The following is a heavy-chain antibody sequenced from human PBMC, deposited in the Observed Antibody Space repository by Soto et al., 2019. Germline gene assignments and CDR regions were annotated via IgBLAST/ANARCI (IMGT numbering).Heavy chain of an antibody. Sequence: EVQLVVSGGGLVQPGGSLRLSCTASGFTFSSRAMNWVRQFPGRGLEWVSYISSSSSNIDYADSVKGRFTVSRDNAKNSLYLQMNTLRDEDTAVYYCASDRSLGSNWYYYLESWGQGTLVTVSS. CDR2: ISSSSSNI. D-gene: IGHD1-20*01. CDR1: GFTFSSRA. CDR3: ASDRSLGSNWYYYLES. J-gene: IGHJ4*02. V-gene: IGHV3-48*02.